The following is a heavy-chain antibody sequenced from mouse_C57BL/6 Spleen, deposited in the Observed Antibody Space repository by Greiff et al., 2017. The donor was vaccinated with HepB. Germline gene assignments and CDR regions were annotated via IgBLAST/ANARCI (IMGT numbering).Heavy chain of an antibody. D-gene: IGHD2-4*01. Sequence: EVQLQQSGPVLVKPGASVKMSCKASGYTFTDYYMNWVKQSHGKSLEWIGVINPYNGGTSYNQKFKGKATLTVDKSSSTAYMELNSLTSEDSAVYCVARNDYDRSFAYWGQGTLVTVSA. CDR3: ARNDYDRSFAY. J-gene: IGHJ3*01. CDR2: INPYNGGT. CDR1: GYTFTDYY. V-gene: IGHV1-19*01.